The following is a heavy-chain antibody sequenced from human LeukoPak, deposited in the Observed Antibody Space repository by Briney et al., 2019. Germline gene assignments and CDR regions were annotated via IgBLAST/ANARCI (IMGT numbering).Heavy chain of an antibody. CDR2: ISYDGSNK. V-gene: IGHV3-30-3*01. D-gene: IGHD3-22*01. Sequence: GGSLRLSCAASGFTFSSYAMHWVHQTPGKGLEWVAVISYDGSNKYYADSVKGRFTISRDSSKNTLYLQMNSLRAEDTAVYYCAKAYDYYDSSGYHWGQGTLVTVSS. CDR1: GFTFSSYA. CDR3: AKAYDYYDSSGYH. J-gene: IGHJ5*02.